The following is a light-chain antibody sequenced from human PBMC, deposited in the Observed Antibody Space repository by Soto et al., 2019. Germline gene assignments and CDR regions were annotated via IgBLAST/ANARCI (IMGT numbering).Light chain of an antibody. CDR3: QQYSSSPGT. CDR1: QSVSSF. CDR2: GAS. Sequence: EIALTQSHVPLTLSPSERATPSCGASQSVSSFLAWYQQKPGQAPRLLIYGASSWDTGVPDSFSGRGSGTDFTFTISRLQPEDFAAYYCQQYSSSPGTFGRGTKVDIK. J-gene: IGKJ1*01. V-gene: IGKV3-20*01.